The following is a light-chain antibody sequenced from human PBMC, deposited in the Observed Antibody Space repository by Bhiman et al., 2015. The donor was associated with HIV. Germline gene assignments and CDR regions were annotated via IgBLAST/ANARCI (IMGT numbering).Light chain of an antibody. J-gene: IGLJ1*01. V-gene: IGLV2-11*01. Sequence: QSALTQPASVSGSPGQSVTISCTGTSSDVGGYDHVSWHRQHPGNAPQMIIYDVIERPSGVPYRFSGSKSGNTASLTISGLQAEDDGDYYCCSFAGKYTGFVFGTGTKVTVL. CDR2: DVI. CDR1: SSDVGGYDH. CDR3: CSFAGKYTGFV.